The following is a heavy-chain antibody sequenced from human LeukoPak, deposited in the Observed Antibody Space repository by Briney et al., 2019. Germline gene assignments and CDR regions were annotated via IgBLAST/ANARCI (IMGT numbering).Heavy chain of an antibody. D-gene: IGHD3-16*02. CDR3: AVSLEDYVWGSYRYRY. Sequence: SETLSLTCTVSGYSISSGYYWGWIRQPPGKGLEWIGSIYHSGSTYYNPSLKSRVTISVDTSKNQFSLKLSSVTAADTAVYYCAVSLEDYVWGSYRYRYWGQGTLVTVSS. CDR2: IYHSGST. V-gene: IGHV4-38-2*02. CDR1: GYSISSGYY. J-gene: IGHJ4*02.